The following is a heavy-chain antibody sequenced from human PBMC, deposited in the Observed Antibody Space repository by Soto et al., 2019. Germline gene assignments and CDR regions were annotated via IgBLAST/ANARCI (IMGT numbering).Heavy chain of an antibody. J-gene: IGHJ4*02. CDR1: GGSFSGYY. V-gene: IGHV4-34*01. Sequence: KPSETLSLTCAVYGGSFSGYYWSWIRQPPGKGLEWIGEINHSGSTNYNPSLKSRVTISVDTSKNQFSLKLSSVTAADTAVYYCARGRYYDYVWGSYHVVFDYWGQGTLVTVSS. CDR3: ARGRYYDYVWGSYHVVFDY. D-gene: IGHD3-16*01. CDR2: INHSGST.